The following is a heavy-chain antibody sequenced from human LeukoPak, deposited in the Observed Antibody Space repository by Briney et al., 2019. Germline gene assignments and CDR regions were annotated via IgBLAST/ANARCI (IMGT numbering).Heavy chain of an antibody. J-gene: IGHJ4*02. CDR3: ARDLDGSGTSSF. D-gene: IGHD3-10*01. CDR1: GGSISSSNW. CDR2: IYHSGTT. Sequence: PSGTLSLTCAVSGGSISSSNWWSWVRQPPGKGLEWIGEIYHSGTTNYNPSLKSRVTISVDKSKNQFSLKPSSVTAADTAVYYCARDLDGSGTSSFWGQGTLVTVSS. V-gene: IGHV4-4*02.